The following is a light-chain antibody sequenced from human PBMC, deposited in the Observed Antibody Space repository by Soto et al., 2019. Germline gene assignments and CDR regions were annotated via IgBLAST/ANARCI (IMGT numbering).Light chain of an antibody. CDR3: SSYTPSNTRQIV. CDR1: SSDVGGYNY. CDR2: DVS. J-gene: IGLJ1*01. V-gene: IGLV2-14*03. Sequence: QSALTQPASVSGSPGQSITISCTGTSSDVGGYNYVSWYQHHPGKAPKLMIYDVSNRPSGVSNRFSGSKSGNTASLTISGLQPEEEADYYCSSYTPSNTRQIVFGTGTKVTVL.